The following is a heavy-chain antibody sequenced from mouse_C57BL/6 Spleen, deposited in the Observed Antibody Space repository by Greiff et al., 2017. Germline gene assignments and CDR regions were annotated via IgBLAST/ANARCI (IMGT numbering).Heavy chain of an antibody. CDR1: GYAFSSSW. D-gene: IGHD3-2*02. V-gene: IGHV1-82*01. CDR3: AREKDSSGYDAMDY. Sequence: VQLQQSGPELVKPGASVKISCKASGYAFSSSWMNWVKQRPGKGLEWIGRIYPGDGDTNYNGKFKGKATLTADKSSSTAYMQLSSLTSEDSAVYFCAREKDSSGYDAMDYWGQGTSVTVSS. CDR2: IYPGDGDT. J-gene: IGHJ4*01.